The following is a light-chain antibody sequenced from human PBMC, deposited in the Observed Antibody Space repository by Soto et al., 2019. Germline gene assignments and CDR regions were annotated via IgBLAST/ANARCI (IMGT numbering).Light chain of an antibody. CDR2: KAS. CDR1: QSISSW. CDR3: QQYEAYPLT. V-gene: IGKV1-5*03. J-gene: IGKJ4*01. Sequence: DIQLTQSPSTLSASVGDRVTITCRASQSISSWLAWYQQKPGKAPKLLVYKASSLESGVPSRFSGSGSATEFTLTITTLQPDDFATYYCQQYEAYPLTFGGGTKVE.